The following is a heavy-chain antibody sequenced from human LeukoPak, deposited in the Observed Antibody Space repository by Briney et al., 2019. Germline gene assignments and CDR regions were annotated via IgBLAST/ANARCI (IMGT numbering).Heavy chain of an antibody. V-gene: IGHV3-23*01. D-gene: IGHD1-26*01. CDR3: AKASTFSGSPVDY. Sequence: GGSLRLSCAASGFTFSSYAMSWVRQAPGKGLEWVSAISGSGGSTYYADSVKGRFTISRDNSKNTLSLQMNSLRADDTAVYYCAKASTFSGSPVDYWGQGTLATVSS. CDR1: GFTFSSYA. CDR2: ISGSGGST. J-gene: IGHJ4*02.